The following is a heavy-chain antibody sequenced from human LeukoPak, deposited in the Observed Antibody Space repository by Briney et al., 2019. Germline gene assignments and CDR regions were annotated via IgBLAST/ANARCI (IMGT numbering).Heavy chain of an antibody. J-gene: IGHJ6*02. V-gene: IGHV4-59*01. D-gene: IGHD6-19*01. CDR1: GGSIGSYY. CDR3: ARDIAVAGGYYYYGMDV. Sequence: SETLSLTCTVSGGSIGSYYWNWIRQPPGKGLEWIGYIYYSGSTNYNPSLKSRVTISVDTSKNQFSLKLSSVTAADTAVYYCARDIAVAGGYYYYGMDVWGQGTSVTVSS. CDR2: IYYSGST.